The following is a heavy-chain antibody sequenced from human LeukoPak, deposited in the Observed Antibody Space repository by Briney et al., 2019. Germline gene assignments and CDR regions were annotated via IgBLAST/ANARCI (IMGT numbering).Heavy chain of an antibody. CDR2: ISGGGGRT. Sequence: PWGSLRLSFAASGFTFSSHAMSWVRQAPEKGLEWVSGISGGGGRTYYTDSVKGRFTISRDNAKNTLYLQLNSLIVEDTAVYYCAKEPHGSGSHYTHFDYWDQGTLVTVSS. J-gene: IGHJ4*02. D-gene: IGHD3-10*01. V-gene: IGHV3-23*01. CDR1: GFTFSSHA. CDR3: AKEPHGSGSHYTHFDY.